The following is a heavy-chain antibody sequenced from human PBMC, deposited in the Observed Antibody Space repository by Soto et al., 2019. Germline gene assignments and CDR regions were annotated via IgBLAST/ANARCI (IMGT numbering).Heavy chain of an antibody. CDR2: IRWNSGSI. CDR3: ARKGYCTSTRCYVDY. J-gene: IGHJ4*02. D-gene: IGHD2-2*01. CDR1: GFTFDDYA. Sequence: EVQLVESGGGLVQPGRSLRLSCAASGFTFDDYAMHWVRQAPGKGLEWVSGIRWNSGSIGYAEAVKGRFSISRDNAKNTLFLEMNSLRAEDTALYYCARKGYCTSTRCYVDYWGQGTLVNVSS. V-gene: IGHV3-9*01.